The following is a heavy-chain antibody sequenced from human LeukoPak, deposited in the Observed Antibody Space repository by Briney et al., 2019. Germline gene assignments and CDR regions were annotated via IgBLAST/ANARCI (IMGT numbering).Heavy chain of an antibody. J-gene: IGHJ6*03. CDR1: GGSISSGSYY. Sequence: SQTLSLTCTVSGGSISSGSYYWSWIWQPAGKGLEWIGRIYTSGSTNYNPSLKSRVTISVDTSKNQFSLKLSSVTAADTAVYYCARSGYCSSTSCYKYYYYYMDVWGKGTTVTVSS. CDR2: IYTSGST. D-gene: IGHD2-2*02. V-gene: IGHV4-61*02. CDR3: ARSGYCSSTSCYKYYYYYMDV.